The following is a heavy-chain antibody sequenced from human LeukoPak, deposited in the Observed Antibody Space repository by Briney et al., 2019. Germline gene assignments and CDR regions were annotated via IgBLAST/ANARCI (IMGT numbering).Heavy chain of an antibody. Sequence: GGSLRLSCAASGFTFSSYWMPWVRQAPGKGLVWVSAISGSGGSTYYADSVKGRFTISRDNSKNTLYLQMNSLRAEDTAVYYCAKGDDYYYGMDVWGQGTTVTVSS. J-gene: IGHJ6*02. CDR2: ISGSGGST. CDR1: GFTFSSYW. CDR3: AKGDDYYYGMDV. V-gene: IGHV3-23*01.